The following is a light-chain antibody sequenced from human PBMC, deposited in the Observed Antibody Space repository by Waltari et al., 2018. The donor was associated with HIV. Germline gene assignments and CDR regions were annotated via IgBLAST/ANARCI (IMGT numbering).Light chain of an antibody. V-gene: IGKV3-15*01. CDR2: GAS. CDR3: HQNNYWPQT. Sequence: IVMTQSPATLSVSPGERATLSCRASQSVGINLAWYQQEPGQAPRLLIYGASTRASGIPARFSGSGSGTEFTLTITSLQSEDFAVYYCHQNNYWPQTFGQGTKVEIK. CDR1: QSVGIN. J-gene: IGKJ1*01.